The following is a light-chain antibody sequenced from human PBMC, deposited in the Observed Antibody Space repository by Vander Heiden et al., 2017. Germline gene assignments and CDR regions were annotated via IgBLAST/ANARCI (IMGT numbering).Light chain of an antibody. CDR3: QQDRNWPRS. CDR1: QSVSSH. Sequence: EGVMTHSRASLSVSPGESATLSCRASQSVSSHLAWYQQKPGQAPRLLIYGASTRATGVPARFSGSGSGTEFALTISSLQSEDFAVYYCQQDRNWPRSFGGGTKVEIK. J-gene: IGKJ4*01. CDR2: GAS. V-gene: IGKV3-15*01.